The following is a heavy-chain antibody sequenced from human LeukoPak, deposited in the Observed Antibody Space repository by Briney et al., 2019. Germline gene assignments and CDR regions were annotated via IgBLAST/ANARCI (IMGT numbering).Heavy chain of an antibody. D-gene: IGHD5-18*01. CDR2: IIPIFGTA. Sequence: SVKVSCKASGGTFSSYAISWVRQAPGQGLEWTGGIIPIFGTANYAQKFQGRVTITADESTSTAYMELSSLRSEDTAVYYCARRGYSYAPFDYWGQGTLVTVSS. CDR3: ARRGYSYAPFDY. J-gene: IGHJ4*02. CDR1: GGTFSSYA. V-gene: IGHV1-69*13.